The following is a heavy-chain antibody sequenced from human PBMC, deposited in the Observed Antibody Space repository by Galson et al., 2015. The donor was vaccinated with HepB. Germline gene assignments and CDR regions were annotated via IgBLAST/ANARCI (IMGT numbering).Heavy chain of an antibody. J-gene: IGHJ4*02. CDR2: ISSSSSYI. Sequence: SLRLSCAASGFTFSSYSMNWVRQAPGKGLEWVSSISSSSSYIYYADSVKGRFTISRDNAKNSLYLQMNSLRAEDTAVYYCARGRAYYDILTGHFDYWGQGTLVTVSS. CDR3: ARGRAYYDILTGHFDY. V-gene: IGHV3-21*01. D-gene: IGHD3-9*01. CDR1: GFTFSSYS.